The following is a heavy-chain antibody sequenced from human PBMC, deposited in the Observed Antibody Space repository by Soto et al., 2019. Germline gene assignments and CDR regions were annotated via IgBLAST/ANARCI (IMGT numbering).Heavy chain of an antibody. CDR3: ANEGDYGDYVGESWFDS. CDR1: GFTFCASR. D-gene: IGHD4-17*01. CDR2: INSDGSHT. V-gene: IGHV3-74*01. J-gene: IGHJ5*01. Sequence: EVQLVESGGGLVQPGGSLKLSCAASGFTFCASRIHWVRQVPGKGLVWVSRINSDGSHTSYADSVRGRCTVSRANSKNPVSLQMNSLTAEDTAGYYCANEGDYGDYVGESWFDSWGPGSLVTDSS.